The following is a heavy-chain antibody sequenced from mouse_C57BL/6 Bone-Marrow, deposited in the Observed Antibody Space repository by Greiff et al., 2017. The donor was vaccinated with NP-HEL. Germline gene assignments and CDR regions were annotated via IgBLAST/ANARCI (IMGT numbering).Heavy chain of an antibody. CDR2: IDTNSGGT. J-gene: IGHJ4*01. CDR1: GYTFTSYW. Sequence: QVQLQQSGAELVKPGASVKLSCKASGYTFTSYWMHWVKQRPGRGLEWLGRIDTNSGGTKYNEKFKSKATLTVDKPSSTSYMQLSSLTSEDSAVYYCARPKGYAMDYWGQGTSVTVSS. CDR3: ARPKGYAMDY. V-gene: IGHV1-72*01.